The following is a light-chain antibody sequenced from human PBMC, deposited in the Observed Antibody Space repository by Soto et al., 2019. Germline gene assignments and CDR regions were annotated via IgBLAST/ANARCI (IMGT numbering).Light chain of an antibody. CDR3: QQYGSSPWT. Sequence: EMVLTQSPGTLSLSPGERATLSCRSSQSVSSSYLAWYQQKPGQAPRLLIYGASTRATGIPARFSGSGSGTEFTLTISSLQSEDFAVYYCQQYGSSPWTFGQGTKVDI. J-gene: IGKJ1*01. CDR1: QSVSSSY. V-gene: IGKV3-20*01. CDR2: GAS.